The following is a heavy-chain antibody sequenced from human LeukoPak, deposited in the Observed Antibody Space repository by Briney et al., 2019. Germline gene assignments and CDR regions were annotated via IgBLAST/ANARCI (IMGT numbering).Heavy chain of an antibody. CDR2: ISGSGGGP. V-gene: IGHV3-23*01. D-gene: IGHD6-19*01. CDR1: GFTFSSYA. CDR3: AKGEQWLVLYFQH. J-gene: IGHJ1*01. Sequence: GGSLRLSCAVSGFTFSSYAMSWVRQAPGKGLEWVAAISGSGGGPDYADSVKGRFTISGDNSKNTLYLQMNSLRAEDTAVYYCAKGEQWLVLYFQHWGQGTLVTVSS.